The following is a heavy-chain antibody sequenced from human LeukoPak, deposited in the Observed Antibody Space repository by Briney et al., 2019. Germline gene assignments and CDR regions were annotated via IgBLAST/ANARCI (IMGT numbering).Heavy chain of an antibody. D-gene: IGHD1-1*01. CDR1: GFTFSSAW. Sequence: QTGGSLRLSCAASGFTFSSAWMNWVRQAPGKGLEWVAVISYDGSNKYYADSVKGRLTISRDNSKNTLYLQMNSLRTEDTAMYYCARGTGTRVAPYYFDHWGQGTLVTVSS. J-gene: IGHJ4*02. V-gene: IGHV3-30*03. CDR3: ARGTGTRVAPYYFDH. CDR2: ISYDGSNK.